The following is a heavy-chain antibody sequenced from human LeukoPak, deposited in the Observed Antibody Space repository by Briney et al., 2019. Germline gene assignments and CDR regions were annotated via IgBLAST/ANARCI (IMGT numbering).Heavy chain of an antibody. CDR1: GFTVKSNH. Sequence: GDSLRLSCAASGFTVKSNHMSWVRQAPGKGLEWVGVIYAGSNIYYADSVMGRFNISRDNSKNTLYLQMHSLRPEDMAVYFCARDKQGGSYKDYYMDVWGKGATVTVSS. D-gene: IGHD1-26*01. J-gene: IGHJ6*03. V-gene: IGHV3-53*01. CDR3: ARDKQGGSYKDYYMDV. CDR2: IYAGSNI.